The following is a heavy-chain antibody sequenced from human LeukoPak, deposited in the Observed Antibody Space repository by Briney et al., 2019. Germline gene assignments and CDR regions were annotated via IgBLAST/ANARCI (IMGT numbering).Heavy chain of an antibody. CDR1: GFIFDDYG. D-gene: IGHD6-19*01. CDR3: AKDTWGAGTGAWDAFDI. J-gene: IGHJ3*02. Sequence: PGGSLRLSCAASGFIFDDYGVDWVRQPPGKGLEWVSGINWNGGSIDYADSVKGRFTISRDNAKNSLYLQMNSLRAEDTALYYCAKDTWGAGTGAWDAFDIWGQGTMVTVSS. CDR2: INWNGGSI. V-gene: IGHV3-20*04.